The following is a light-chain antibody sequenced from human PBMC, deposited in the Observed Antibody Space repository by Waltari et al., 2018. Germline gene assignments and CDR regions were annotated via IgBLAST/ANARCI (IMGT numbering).Light chain of an antibody. V-gene: IGLV2-14*01. J-gene: IGLJ1*01. CDR3: SSYTSSSIPYV. CDR2: EVS. Sequence: QSALTQAASVSGSPGQSITISCTGTSSDVGGSNHVYWYQHHPGKAPKLIISEVSNRPSGVSYRFSGSKSGNTASLTISGLQAEDEADYYCSSYTSSSIPYVFGTGTKVTVL. CDR1: SSDVGGSNH.